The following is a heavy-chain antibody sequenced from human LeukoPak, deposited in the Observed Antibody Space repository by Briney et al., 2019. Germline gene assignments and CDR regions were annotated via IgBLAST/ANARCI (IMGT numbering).Heavy chain of an antibody. J-gene: IGHJ4*02. D-gene: IGHD1-7*01. CDR3: ARELSGTTSYYFDY. Sequence: GRSLRLSCAASGFTFSSYEMNWVRQAPGKGLEWVSYISTSGNTRYYADSVKGRFTISRDNAKNSLYLQMNSLRVEDTAVYYCARELSGTTSYYFDYWAREPWSPSPQ. CDR2: ISTSGNTR. CDR1: GFTFSSYE. V-gene: IGHV3-48*03.